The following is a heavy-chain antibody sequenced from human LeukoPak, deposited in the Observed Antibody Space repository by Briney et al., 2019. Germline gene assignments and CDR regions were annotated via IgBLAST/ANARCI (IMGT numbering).Heavy chain of an antibody. J-gene: IGHJ5*02. CDR2: MSYSGST. V-gene: IGHV4-30-4*08. CDR3: ARAVDYYGSGSYYKRWFDP. CDR1: GGSISRGDYY. D-gene: IGHD3-10*01. Sequence: SQTLSLTCTVSGGSISRGDYYWSWIRQPPGKGLEWVGYMSYSGSTYYNPSLKSRVTISLDTSKNQFSLKLSSVTAADTAVYYCARAVDYYGSGSYYKRWFDPWGQGTLVTVSS.